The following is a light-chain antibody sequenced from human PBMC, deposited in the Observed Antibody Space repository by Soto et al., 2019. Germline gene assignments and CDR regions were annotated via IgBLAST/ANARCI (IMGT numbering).Light chain of an antibody. Sequence: DIPMTQSPSSLSASVGDRVTITCRASQNINSYLNWYQQRPGKAPKLLISASSSAQSGVPSRIRGSGSGTDFTLTISSLQPEDFTTYYCQQSYSPPWTFGQGTKVEVK. CDR2: ASS. CDR1: QNINSY. CDR3: QQSYSPPWT. J-gene: IGKJ1*01. V-gene: IGKV1-39*01.